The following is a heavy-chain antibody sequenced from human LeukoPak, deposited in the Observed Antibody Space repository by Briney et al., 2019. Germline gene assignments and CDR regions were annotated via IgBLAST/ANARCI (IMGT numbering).Heavy chain of an antibody. CDR2: INPNSGGT. CDR1: GYTFTGYY. J-gene: IGHJ6*02. CDR3: APEDVNTEVYYYYGMDV. Sequence: ASVKVSCKASGYTFTGYYLHWVRQALGQGLEWMGWINPNSGGTKFAQTFQGRVTMTRDTSITTAYMELRSLKSDDTAVYYCAPEDVNTEVYYYYGMDVWGQGTTVTVS. D-gene: IGHD3-16*01. V-gene: IGHV1-2*02.